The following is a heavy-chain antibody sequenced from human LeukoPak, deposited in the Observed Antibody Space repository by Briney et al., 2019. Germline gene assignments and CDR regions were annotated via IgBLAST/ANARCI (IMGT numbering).Heavy chain of an antibody. V-gene: IGHV4-59*08. J-gene: IGHJ6*03. CDR1: GGSISSYY. CDR2: IYYSGST. CDR3: ARATTVVTPPSFYYYYYYMDV. D-gene: IGHD4-23*01. Sequence: SETLSLTCTVSGGSISSYYWSWIRQPPGKGLEWIGYIYYSGSTNYNPSLKSRVTISVDTSKNQLSLKLSSVTAADTAVYYCARATTVVTPPSFYYYYYYMDVWGKGTTVTVSS.